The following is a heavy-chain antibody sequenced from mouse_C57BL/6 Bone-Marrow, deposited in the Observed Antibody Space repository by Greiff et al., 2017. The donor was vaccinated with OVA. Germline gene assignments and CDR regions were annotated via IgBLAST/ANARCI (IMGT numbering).Heavy chain of an antibody. J-gene: IGHJ3*01. CDR3: ARGGIYYGNCEGFAY. D-gene: IGHD2-1*01. V-gene: IGHV1-81*01. CDR1: GYTFTSYG. Sequence: QVQLQQSGAELARPGASVKLSCKASGYTFTSYGISWVKQRTGQGLEWIGEISPRSGNTYYNEKFKGKATLTADKSSSTAYMELRSLTSEDSAVYFCARGGIYYGNCEGFAYWGQGTLVTVSA. CDR2: ISPRSGNT.